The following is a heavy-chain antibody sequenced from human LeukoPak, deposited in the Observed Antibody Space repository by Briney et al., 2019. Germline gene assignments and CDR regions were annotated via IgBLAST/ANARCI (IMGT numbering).Heavy chain of an antibody. D-gene: IGHD3-22*01. V-gene: IGHV3-73*01. J-gene: IGHJ4*02. CDR2: IRSKANSYAT. CDR3: TRQTPDYYDSSGTPN. CDR1: GFTFSGSA. Sequence: PGGSLKLSWAASGFTFSGSAMHWVRQASGKGLEWVGRIRSKANSYATAYAASVKGRFTISRDDSKNTAYLQMNSLKTEDTAVYYCTRQTPDYYDSSGTPNWGQGTLVTVSS.